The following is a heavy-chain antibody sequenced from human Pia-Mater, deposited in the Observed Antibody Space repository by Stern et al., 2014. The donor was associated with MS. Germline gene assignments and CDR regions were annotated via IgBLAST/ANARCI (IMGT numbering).Heavy chain of an antibody. J-gene: IGHJ5*02. CDR1: GFTFRSYW. CDR3: ARDPSYCGGDCYANWFDP. D-gene: IGHD2-21*02. Sequence: EVQLVESGGGLVQPGGSLRLSCAASGFTFRSYWMHWVRQAPGKGLGWVSRINRDGSSTSYADSVKGRFTISRDNAKNTLYLQMNSLRAEDTAVYYCARDPSYCGGDCYANWFDPWGQGTLVTVSS. V-gene: IGHV3-74*01. CDR2: INRDGSST.